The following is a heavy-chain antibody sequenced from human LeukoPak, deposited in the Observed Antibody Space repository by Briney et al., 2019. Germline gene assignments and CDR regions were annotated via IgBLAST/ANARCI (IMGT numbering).Heavy chain of an antibody. V-gene: IGHV5-51*01. D-gene: IGHD3-10*01. CDR2: IYTADSDS. Sequence: PGGSLQISCQASGCIFTSNWIGGVPQLPGKGLESMGHIYTADSDSTFSPWFQGKVTISADKCISTVYLQWSSLKASDTAMYYCARQSRDGSKTRGYHFDSWGQGILVTVSS. CDR1: GCIFTSNW. CDR3: ARQSRDGSKTRGYHFDS. J-gene: IGHJ4*02.